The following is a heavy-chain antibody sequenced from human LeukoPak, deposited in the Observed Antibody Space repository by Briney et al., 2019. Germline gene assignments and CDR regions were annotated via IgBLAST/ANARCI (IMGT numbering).Heavy chain of an antibody. CDR1: GFTFSTYW. J-gene: IGHJ4*02. Sequence: GGSLRLSCAASGFTFSTYWMSWVRQAPGKGLEWVANTNQEGSEKYYADSVKGRFTISRDNSKNTLYLQMNSLRAEDTAVYYCAREQSAYCGGDCSAGGYWGQGALVTVSS. CDR2: TNQEGSEK. D-gene: IGHD2-21*02. V-gene: IGHV3-7*01. CDR3: AREQSAYCGGDCSAGGY.